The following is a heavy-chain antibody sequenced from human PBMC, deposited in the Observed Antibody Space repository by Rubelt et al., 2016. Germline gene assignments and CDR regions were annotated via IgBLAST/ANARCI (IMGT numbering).Heavy chain of an antibody. CDR3: GKTEGTGYSPPFDY. CDR2: INHSGST. CDR1: GGSFSGYY. J-gene: IGHJ4*02. V-gene: IGHV4-34*01. D-gene: IGHD5-18*01. Sequence: QVQLQQWGAGLLKPSETLSLTCAVYGGSFSGYYWSWTRQPPGKGLEWLGEINHSGSTYYNPSPNSAVPISVDTSNNQFSLKLSSWTAADTAVYYCGKTEGTGYSPPFDYWGQGTLVTVSS.